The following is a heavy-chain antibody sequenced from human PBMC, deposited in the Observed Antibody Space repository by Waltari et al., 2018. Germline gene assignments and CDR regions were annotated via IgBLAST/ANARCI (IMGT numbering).Heavy chain of an antibody. D-gene: IGHD2-15*01. CDR2: ISSSSSTI. CDR3: ARVACGGSCSYYYYYYGMDV. Sequence: GFTFSSYSMNWVRQAPGKGLEWVSYISSSSSTIYYADSVKGRFTISRDNAKNSLYLQMNSLRAEDTAVYYCARVACGGSCSYYYYYYGMDVWGQGTTVTVSS. V-gene: IGHV3-48*04. J-gene: IGHJ6*02. CDR1: GFTFSSYS.